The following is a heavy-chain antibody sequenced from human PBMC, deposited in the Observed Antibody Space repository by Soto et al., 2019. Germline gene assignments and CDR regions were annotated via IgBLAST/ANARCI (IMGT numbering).Heavy chain of an antibody. CDR2: IYYSGST. CDR1: GGSISSGDYY. J-gene: IGHJ5*02. Sequence: SETLSLTCTVSGGSISSGDYYWSWIRQPPGKGLERIGCIYYSGSTYYNPSLKSRVTISVDTSKNQFSLKLSSVTAADTAVYYCARVGESYDSSASPYFPNWFDPWGQGTLVTVSS. D-gene: IGHD3-22*01. V-gene: IGHV4-30-4*01. CDR3: ARVGESYDSSASPYFPNWFDP.